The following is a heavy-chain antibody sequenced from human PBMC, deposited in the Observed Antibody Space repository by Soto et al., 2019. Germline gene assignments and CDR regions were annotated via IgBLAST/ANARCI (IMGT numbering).Heavy chain of an antibody. CDR2: LSGSGTST. Sequence: GLEWVSGLSGSGTSTYYADSVRGRFTISRDNSNNTLYLQMNRLRADDTAVYYCAIFFFQAEDGIRDTVPVSAFLLNRSSDL. CDR3: AIFFFQAEDGIRDTVPVSAFLLNRSSDL. V-gene: IGHV3-23*01. J-gene: IGHJ2*01. D-gene: IGHD2-15*01.